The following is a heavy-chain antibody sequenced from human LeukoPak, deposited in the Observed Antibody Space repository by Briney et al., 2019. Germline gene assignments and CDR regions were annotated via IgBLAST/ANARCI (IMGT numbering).Heavy chain of an antibody. D-gene: IGHD3-10*01. CDR1: GFTFSSYA. Sequence: GGSLRLSCAVSGFTFSSYALSWVRQAPGKGLEWVAVISYDGSNKYYADSVKGRFTISRDNSKNTLYLQMNSLRAEDTAVYYCARDYYGSGSYYNCAFDIWGQGTMVTVSS. CDR2: ISYDGSNK. CDR3: ARDYYGSGSYYNCAFDI. J-gene: IGHJ3*02. V-gene: IGHV3-30-3*01.